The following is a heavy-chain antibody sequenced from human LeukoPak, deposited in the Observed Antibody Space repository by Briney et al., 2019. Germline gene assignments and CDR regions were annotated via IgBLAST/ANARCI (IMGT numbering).Heavy chain of an antibody. CDR2: INPYSGDP. V-gene: IGHV1-2*06. J-gene: IGHJ4*02. CDR3: ARTSYGNNPTHFDH. CDR1: GYTLIDYY. Sequence: ASVKVSCKSSGYTLIDYYMHWVRQAPGQGLEWMGRINPYSGDPVYAQGFQGRVTMTRDTSIRTFYMGLSRLRSDDTAVYYCARTSYGNNPTHFDHWGQGTLVTVSS. D-gene: IGHD4-17*01.